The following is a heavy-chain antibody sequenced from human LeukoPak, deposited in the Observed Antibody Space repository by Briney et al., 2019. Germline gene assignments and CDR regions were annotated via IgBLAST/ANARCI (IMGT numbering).Heavy chain of an antibody. CDR3: ARHAPTGTPTIFDY. D-gene: IGHD1-1*01. CDR2: IYTSGGT. CDR1: GGSISTYY. J-gene: IGHJ4*02. V-gene: IGHV4-4*09. Sequence: SETLSLTCTVSGGSISTYYWSWIRQPPGKGLEWIGYIYTSGGTNYNPSLKSRVTISGDTSKNQFSLKLSSVTAADTAFYYCARHAPTGTPTIFDYWGQGTLVTVSS.